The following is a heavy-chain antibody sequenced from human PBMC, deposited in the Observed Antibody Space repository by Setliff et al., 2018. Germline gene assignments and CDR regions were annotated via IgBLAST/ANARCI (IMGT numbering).Heavy chain of an antibody. V-gene: IGHV3-66*01. Sequence: GSLRLSCAASGFTFSTSYMSRVRQAPGKGLEWVSTIYSGGSIFYADSVRGRFTISREPSKDTLSLQMDSLRVEDTAVYYCARDPPNVGYVTGRGYFYFGMAVWGHRNTVTVSS. D-gene: IGHD3-10*01. CDR1: GFTFSTSY. CDR3: ARDPPNVGYVTGRGYFYFGMAV. CDR2: IYSGGSI. J-gene: IGHJ6*02.